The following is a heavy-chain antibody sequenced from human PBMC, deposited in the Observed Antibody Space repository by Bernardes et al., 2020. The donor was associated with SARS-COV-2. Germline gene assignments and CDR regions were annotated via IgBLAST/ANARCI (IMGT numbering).Heavy chain of an antibody. V-gene: IGHV4-59*01. D-gene: IGHD3-10*01. CDR3: ARLSDGSGSYHNWFDP. Sequence: SEPLSLTCTVSGGSISTYYWSWIRQPPGKGLEWIGYIDYTGSTNYNPSLKSRVTISVDTSKNQFSLKLYSVTAADTAVYYCARLSDGSGSYHNWFDPWGQGTLVTVSS. J-gene: IGHJ5*02. CDR1: GGSISTYY. CDR2: IDYTGST.